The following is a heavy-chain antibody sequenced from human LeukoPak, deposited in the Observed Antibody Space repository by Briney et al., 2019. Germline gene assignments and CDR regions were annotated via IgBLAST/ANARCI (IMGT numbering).Heavy chain of an antibody. V-gene: IGHV3-48*01. D-gene: IGHD5-12*01. CDR3: AKGGGYEAQYYYYYLDV. Sequence: PSETLSLTCTVSGISISSSNSYWGWVRQAPGKGLEWVSYISSSGSTIYYADSVKGRFTISRDNSKNTLYLQMKSLRAEDTAVYYCAKGGGYEAQYYYYYLDVWGKGTTVTISS. CDR1: GISISSSNSY. J-gene: IGHJ6*03. CDR2: ISSSGSTI.